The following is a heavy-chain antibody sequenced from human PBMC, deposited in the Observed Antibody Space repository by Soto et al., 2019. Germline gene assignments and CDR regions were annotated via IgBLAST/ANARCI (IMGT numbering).Heavy chain of an antibody. CDR3: ERDGYFVVVPGAIDPVYYYYGMDA. Sequence: EVQLVESGGGLVQPGGSLRLSCAASGFTFSSYWMHWVRQAPGKGLVWVSRINSDGSSTSYADSVKGRFTISRDNAKNTLYLQMNILGAGNTAVYYCERDGYFVVVPGAIDPVYYYYGMDAWGQGTPVTVSS. J-gene: IGHJ6*02. CDR1: GFTFSSYW. V-gene: IGHV3-74*01. D-gene: IGHD2-2*02. CDR2: INSDGSST.